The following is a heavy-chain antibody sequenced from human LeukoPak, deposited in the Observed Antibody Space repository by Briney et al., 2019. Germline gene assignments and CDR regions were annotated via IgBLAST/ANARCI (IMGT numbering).Heavy chain of an antibody. V-gene: IGHV3-30*02. CDR3: AKGSQWYEDY. J-gene: IGHJ4*02. CDR2: IQYDGTNK. D-gene: IGHD2-15*01. CDR1: GFSFSTYC. Sequence: GGSLRLSCAASGFSFSTYCMHWVRQAPGKGLEWVAFIQYDGTNKYYGDSVRGRFTISRDNSRNTVYLQMNSLRAEDTAVYYCAKGSQWYEDYWGQGTLVTVPS.